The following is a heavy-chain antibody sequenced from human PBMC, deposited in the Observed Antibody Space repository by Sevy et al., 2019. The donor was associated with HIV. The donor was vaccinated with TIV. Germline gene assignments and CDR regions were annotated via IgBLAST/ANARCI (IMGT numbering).Heavy chain of an antibody. CDR2: INNSGGST. CDR3: AARPYCSGGSCYSIPY. Sequence: GGSLRLSCAASGFTFSSYAMSWVRQAPGKGLEWVSTINNSGGSTYYADSVQGRFTISRDNSKNTLYLQMNSLRAEDTAVYYCAARPYCSGGSCYSIPYGGQGTLVTVSS. D-gene: IGHD2-15*01. V-gene: IGHV3-23*01. J-gene: IGHJ4*02. CDR1: GFTFSSYA.